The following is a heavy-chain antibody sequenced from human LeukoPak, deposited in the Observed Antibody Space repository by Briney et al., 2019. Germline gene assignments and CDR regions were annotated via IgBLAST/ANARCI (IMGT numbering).Heavy chain of an antibody. D-gene: IGHD6-19*01. CDR3: ARVPFAYSSGSNKNWFDP. CDR2: INPSGGST. V-gene: IGHV1-46*01. J-gene: IGHJ5*02. Sequence: ASVKVSCKASGYTFTSYYMHWVRQAPGQGLEWMGIINPSGGSTSYAQKLQGRVTMTTDTSTSTAYMELRSLRSDDTAVYYCARVPFAYSSGSNKNWFDPWGQGTLVTVSS. CDR1: GYTFTSYY.